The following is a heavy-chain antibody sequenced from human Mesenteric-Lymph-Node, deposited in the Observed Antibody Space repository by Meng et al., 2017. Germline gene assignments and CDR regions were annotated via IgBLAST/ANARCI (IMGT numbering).Heavy chain of an antibody. CDR2: INPTCGTT. Sequence: ASVKVSCKASGYTFTSYFIHWARQAPGQGLEWMGIINPTCGTTSYAPRFQGRVTMTRDTSTSTLYMDLSNLTSEDTAVYYCARDPGGRAHPTWINLVPVFDPWGQGTLVTVSP. CDR3: ARDPGGRAHPTWINLVPVFDP. V-gene: IGHV1-46*01. D-gene: IGHD5-12*01. CDR1: GYTFTSYF. J-gene: IGHJ5*02.